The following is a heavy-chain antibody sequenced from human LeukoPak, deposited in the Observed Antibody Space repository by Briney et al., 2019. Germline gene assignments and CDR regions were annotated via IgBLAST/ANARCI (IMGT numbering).Heavy chain of an antibody. Sequence: ASVKVSCTASGYTFTSYAMHWVRQAPGQRLEWMGWINAGNGNTKYSQKFQGRVTITRDTSASTAYMELSSLRSEDTAVYYCARDDTAAAGYYYGMDVWGQGTTVTVSS. CDR3: ARDDTAAAGYYYGMDV. D-gene: IGHD6-13*01. CDR2: INAGNGNT. J-gene: IGHJ6*02. CDR1: GYTFTSYA. V-gene: IGHV1-3*01.